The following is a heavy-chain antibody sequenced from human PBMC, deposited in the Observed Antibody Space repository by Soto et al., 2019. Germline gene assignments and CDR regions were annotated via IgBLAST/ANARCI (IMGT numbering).Heavy chain of an antibody. Sequence: EVKLLEAGGALVQPGGSLRLSCEASGFTFIDHDMSWVRQAPGKGLEWVSSITVGGAQKDYGQSVKGRFTISRDNSNDTLFLQMDSLQVEDTAIYFCTRMPGGGWQRFFDYWGQGVLVTVSS. D-gene: IGHD5-12*01. CDR1: GFTFIDHD. CDR2: ITVGGAQK. J-gene: IGHJ4*02. V-gene: IGHV3-23*01. CDR3: TRMPGGGWQRFFDY.